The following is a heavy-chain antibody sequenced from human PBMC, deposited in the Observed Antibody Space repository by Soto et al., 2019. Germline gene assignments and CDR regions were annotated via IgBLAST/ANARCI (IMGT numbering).Heavy chain of an antibody. CDR1: GFTFSSYG. V-gene: IGHV3-30*18. J-gene: IGHJ4*02. CDR3: AKDIVRYTYGACDN. Sequence: QVQLVKSGGAVVQPGKSLRLSCAASGFTFSSYGMYWIRQAPGKGLEWVAAISYDGSNKFHADSVKGRFTISRDNSQNTLYLQMNSLSTEDTAVYYCAKDIVRYTYGACDNWGQGALVTVSS. CDR2: ISYDGSNK. D-gene: IGHD5-18*01.